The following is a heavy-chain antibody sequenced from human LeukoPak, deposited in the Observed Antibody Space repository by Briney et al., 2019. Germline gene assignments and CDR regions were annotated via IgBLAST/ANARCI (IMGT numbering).Heavy chain of an antibody. V-gene: IGHV3-30-3*01. J-gene: IGHJ4*02. CDR2: ISYDGSNK. D-gene: IGHD5-18*01. CDR1: GLTFSSYA. Sequence: GGSLRLSCAASGLTFSSYAMHWVRQAPGKGLEWVAVISYDGSNKYYADSVKGRFTISRDNSKNTLYLQMNSLRAEDTAVYYCARAWIQLWLPVYWGQGTLVTVSS. CDR3: ARAWIQLWLPVY.